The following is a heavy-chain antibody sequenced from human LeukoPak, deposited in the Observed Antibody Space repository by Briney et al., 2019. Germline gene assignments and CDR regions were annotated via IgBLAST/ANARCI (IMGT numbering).Heavy chain of an antibody. CDR2: IDSSSATT. D-gene: IGHD3-16*02. J-gene: IGHJ4*02. V-gene: IGHV3-48*04. CDR1: GFTFSYYS. Sequence: PGGSLRLSCAASGFTFSYYSMTWVRQAPGKGLEWVSYIDSSSATTYYADSVKGRFIISRDNAKNSLYLQMNSLRAEDTAVYYCAREADDYVWGSYRPPFDYWGQGTLVTVSS. CDR3: AREADDYVWGSYRPPFDY.